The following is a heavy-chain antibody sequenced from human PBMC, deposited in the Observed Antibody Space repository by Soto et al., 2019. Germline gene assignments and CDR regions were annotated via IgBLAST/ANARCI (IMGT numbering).Heavy chain of an antibody. V-gene: IGHV4-61*01. J-gene: IGHJ4*02. CDR1: SESVKSSMYD. Sequence: SESPALTCASCSESVKSSMYDGTWIRQPPGKGLEWIAYIYYSGSTNYNPSLKSRVTISLDTSKNQFSLKLSSVTAADTAVYYCSRTFDLWSGPQHYCFDYWGQGTLVTVSS. D-gene: IGHD3-3*01. CDR3: SRTFDLWSGPQHYCFDY. CDR2: IYYSGST.